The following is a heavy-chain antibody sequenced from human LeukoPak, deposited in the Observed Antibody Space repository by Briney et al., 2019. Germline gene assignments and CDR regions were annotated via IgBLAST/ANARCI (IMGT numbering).Heavy chain of an antibody. CDR3: ARAPMGAAALY. CDR1: GGTFSSYA. V-gene: IGHV1-69*04. Sequence: SVKVSCKASGGTFSSYAISWVRQAPGQGLEWMGRIIPILGIANYAQKFQGRVTLTRDTSISTAYMELSSLRSDDTAFYYCARAPMGAAALYWGQGTLVTVSS. CDR2: IIPILGIA. J-gene: IGHJ4*02. D-gene: IGHD6-13*01.